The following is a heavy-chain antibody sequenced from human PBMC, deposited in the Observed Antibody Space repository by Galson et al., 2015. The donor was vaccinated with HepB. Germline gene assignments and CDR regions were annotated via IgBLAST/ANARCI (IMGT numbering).Heavy chain of an antibody. Sequence: SLRLSCAASGFTFRSHAMYWVRQAPGKGLEWVSGISGSGGGTYYTDSLKGRFTISRDNSKDRLYLKITDLRAEDTAVYYCARDRGGSGSHLSYYYDMDVWGQGTTVTVSS. CDR2: ISGSGGGT. CDR3: ARDRGGSGSHLSYYYDMDV. D-gene: IGHD3-10*01. CDR1: GFTFRSHA. J-gene: IGHJ6*02. V-gene: IGHV3-23*01.